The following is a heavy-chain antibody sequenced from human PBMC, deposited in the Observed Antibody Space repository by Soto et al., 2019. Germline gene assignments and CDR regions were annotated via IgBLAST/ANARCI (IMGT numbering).Heavy chain of an antibody. CDR1: GFTFSDYY. J-gene: IGHJ3*02. Sequence: GGSLRLSCAASGFTFSDYYMSWIRQAPGKGLEWVSYISSSGSTIYYADSVKGRFTISRDNAKNSLYLQMNSLRAEDTAVYYCARDRPRYCSSTSCYAFDIWGQGTMVTVSS. V-gene: IGHV3-11*01. D-gene: IGHD2-2*01. CDR2: ISSSGSTI. CDR3: ARDRPRYCSSTSCYAFDI.